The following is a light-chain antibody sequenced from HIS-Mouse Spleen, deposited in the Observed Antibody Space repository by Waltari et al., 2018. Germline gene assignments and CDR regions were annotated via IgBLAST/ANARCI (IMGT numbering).Light chain of an antibody. CDR1: QGISSY. CDR2: ASS. Sequence: RLTQPSSSFSPSTADRVSITCRTSQGISSYLAWYQQKPGKAPKLLIYASSTEQSVVPTRFSSSCSATDFTITSSCLHSEYVATYYCQQYYSYPYTFGQGTKLEIK. J-gene: IGKJ2*01. V-gene: IGKV1-8*01. CDR3: QQYYSYPYT.